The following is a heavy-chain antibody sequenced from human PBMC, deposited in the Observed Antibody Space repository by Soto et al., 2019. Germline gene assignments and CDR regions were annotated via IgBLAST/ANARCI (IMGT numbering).Heavy chain of an antibody. CDR3: ARSHDYSNKLRGWFDP. V-gene: IGHV4-39*01. D-gene: IGHD4-4*01. J-gene: IGHJ5*02. CDR2: IYYSGST. Sequence: SETLSLTCTVSGGSISSSSYYWGWIRQPPGKGLEWIGSIYYSGSTYYNPSLKSRVTISVDTSKNQFSLKLSSVTAADTAVYYCARSHDYSNKLRGWFDPWGQGTLVTVSS. CDR1: GGSISSSSYY.